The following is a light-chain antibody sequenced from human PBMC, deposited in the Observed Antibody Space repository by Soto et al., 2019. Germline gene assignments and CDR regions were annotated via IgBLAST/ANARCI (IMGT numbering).Light chain of an antibody. CDR1: QSLSSSY. J-gene: IGKJ1*01. V-gene: IGKV3-20*01. CDR2: GAS. Sequence: EIVLTQSPGTLSVSPGERATLYCRASQSLSSSYLAWYQQKPGQAPRLLIYGASSRATGIPDRFSGSGSGTDFTLTIRRLEPEDFAVDYCQQYGSSPLFGQGTKGDIK. CDR3: QQYGSSPL.